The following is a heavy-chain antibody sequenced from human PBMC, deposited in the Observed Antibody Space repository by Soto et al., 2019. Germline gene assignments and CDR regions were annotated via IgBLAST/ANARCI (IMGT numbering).Heavy chain of an antibody. V-gene: IGHV4-30-4*01. J-gene: IGHJ4*02. CDR3: ARVRISGGNYFDY. CDR1: GGSISSGDYY. Sequence: SETLSLTCTVSGGSISSGDYYWSWIRQPPGKGLEWIGYIYYSGSTYYNPSLKSRVTISVDTSKNQFSLKLSSVTAADTAVYYCARVRISGGNYFDYWGQGTLVTVSS. D-gene: IGHD2-15*01. CDR2: IYYSGST.